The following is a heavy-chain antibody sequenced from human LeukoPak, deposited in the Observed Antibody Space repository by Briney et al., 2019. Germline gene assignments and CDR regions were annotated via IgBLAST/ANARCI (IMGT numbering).Heavy chain of an antibody. J-gene: IGHJ6*03. Sequence: ASVKVSCKASGYTFTSYDINWVRQATGQGLEWMGWMNPNSGNTGYAQKFQGRVTMTRNTSISTAYMELSSLRSEDTAVYYCARGLGPSRLRYFDWLLQPHMDVWGKGTTVTISS. D-gene: IGHD3-9*01. V-gene: IGHV1-8*01. CDR3: ARGLGPSRLRYFDWLLQPHMDV. CDR1: GYTFTSYD. CDR2: MNPNSGNT.